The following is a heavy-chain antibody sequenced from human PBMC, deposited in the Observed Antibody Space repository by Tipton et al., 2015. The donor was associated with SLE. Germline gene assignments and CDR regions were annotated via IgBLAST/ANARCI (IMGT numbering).Heavy chain of an antibody. CDR3: ARGELAIHY. D-gene: IGHD2-21*01. Sequence: TLSLTCTVSGGSISSGSYYWSWIRQPAGKGLEWIGRIYTSGSTNYNPSLKSRVTISVDTSKNQFSLKLSSVTAADTAVYYCARGELAIHYWGQGTLVTVSS. V-gene: IGHV4-61*02. J-gene: IGHJ4*02. CDR2: IYTSGST. CDR1: GGSISSGSYY.